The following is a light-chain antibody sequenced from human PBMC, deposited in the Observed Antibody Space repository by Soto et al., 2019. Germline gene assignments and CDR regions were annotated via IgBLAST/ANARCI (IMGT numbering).Light chain of an antibody. CDR3: SSYAGFNNYV. CDR2: DVN. Sequence: QSALTQPPSASGSPGQSVTISCTGTGGDVGGYNYVSWYQQHPGKVPRLIIYDVNKRPSGVPDRFSGSKSVNTASLTVSGLQAEDEADYYCSSYAGFNNYVFGTGTKLTVL. J-gene: IGLJ1*01. V-gene: IGLV2-8*01. CDR1: GGDVGGYNY.